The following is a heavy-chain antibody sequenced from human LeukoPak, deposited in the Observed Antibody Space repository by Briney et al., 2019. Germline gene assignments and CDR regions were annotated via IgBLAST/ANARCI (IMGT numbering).Heavy chain of an antibody. CDR3: ARDVGSGKSSAFDI. CDR2: ISSSSSTI. Sequence: GGSLRLSCAASGFTFSSYSMNWVRQAPGKGLEWVSYISSSSSTIYYADSVKGRFTISRDNAKNSLYLQMNSLRAEDTAVYYCARDVGSGKSSAFDIWGQGTMVTVSS. V-gene: IGHV3-48*04. D-gene: IGHD3-10*01. CDR1: GFTFSSYS. J-gene: IGHJ3*02.